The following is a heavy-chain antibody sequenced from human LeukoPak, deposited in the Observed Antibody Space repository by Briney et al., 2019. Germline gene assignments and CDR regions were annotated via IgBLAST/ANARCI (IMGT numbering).Heavy chain of an antibody. V-gene: IGHV3-30*03. CDR1: GFTFSSYG. J-gene: IGHJ4*02. CDR2: ISYDGSNK. D-gene: IGHD2-15*01. CDR3: ARDLGYCSGGSCYGGGVSDY. Sequence: GRSLRLSCAASGFTFSSYGMHWVRQAPGKGLEWVAVISYDGSNKYYADSVKGRFTISRDNSKNTLYLQMNSLRAEDTAVYYCARDLGYCSGGSCYGGGVSDYWGQGTLVTVSS.